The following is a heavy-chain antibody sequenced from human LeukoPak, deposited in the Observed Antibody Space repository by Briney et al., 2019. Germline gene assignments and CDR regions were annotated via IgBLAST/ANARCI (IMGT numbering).Heavy chain of an antibody. CDR1: GYTRTEFS. CDR2: FDPEDGET. Sequence: ASVKVSCKVSGYTRTEFSMHWVRQAPGKGLEWMGGFDPEDGETIYTQKFQGRVTMTEDTSTDTAYMELSSLRSEDTAVYYCATETGQLWQNYYFYGLDVWGQGTTVTVSS. V-gene: IGHV1-24*01. CDR3: ATETGQLWQNYYFYGLDV. D-gene: IGHD5-18*01. J-gene: IGHJ6*02.